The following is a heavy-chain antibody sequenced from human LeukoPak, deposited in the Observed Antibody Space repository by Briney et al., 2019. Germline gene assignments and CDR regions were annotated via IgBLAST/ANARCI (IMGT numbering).Heavy chain of an antibody. V-gene: IGHV3-48*03. CDR3: AELGITMIGGV. CDR2: ISSSGSTI. J-gene: IGHJ6*04. Sequence: PGGSLRLSCAASGFTFSSYAMSWVRQAPGKGLEWVSYISSSGSTIYYADSVKGRFTISSDNAKNSLYLQMNSLRAEDTAVYYCAELGITMIGGVWGKGTTVTISS. D-gene: IGHD3-10*02. CDR1: GFTFSSYA.